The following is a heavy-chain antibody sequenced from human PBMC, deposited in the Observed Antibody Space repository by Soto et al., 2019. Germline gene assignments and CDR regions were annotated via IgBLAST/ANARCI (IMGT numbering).Heavy chain of an antibody. Sequence: QVQLVQSGAEVKKPGASVKVSCKASGYTFTGYYMHWVRQAPGQGLECMGWINPNSGGTNYAQKFQGWVTMTRDTSISTAYMELGRLRSDDAAVYYCARDRGVRGVIPYYYYYGMDVWGQGTTVTVSS. CDR1: GYTFTGYY. V-gene: IGHV1-2*04. J-gene: IGHJ6*02. CDR3: ARDRGVRGVIPYYYYYGMDV. CDR2: INPNSGGT. D-gene: IGHD3-10*01.